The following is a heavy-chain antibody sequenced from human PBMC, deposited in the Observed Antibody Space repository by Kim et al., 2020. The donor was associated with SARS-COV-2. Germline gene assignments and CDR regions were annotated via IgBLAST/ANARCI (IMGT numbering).Heavy chain of an antibody. V-gene: IGHV1-3*01. CDR1: GYTFTTYH. CDR3: ARTTDF. CDR2: INAGNGDT. J-gene: IGHJ4*02. D-gene: IGHD3-3*01. Sequence: ASVKVSCKASGYTFTTYHMHWVRQAPGQRLEWMGWINAGNGDTKYSQKFQGRVTLARDTSASTHYLELSSLTSEDTAVYYCARTTDFWGQGTLVTVSS.